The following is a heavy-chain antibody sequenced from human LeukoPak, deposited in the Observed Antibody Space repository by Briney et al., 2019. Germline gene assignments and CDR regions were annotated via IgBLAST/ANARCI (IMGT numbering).Heavy chain of an antibody. CDR1: GGSISSYY. CDR3: ARSPGAPFDY. V-gene: IGHV4-59*01. CDR2: VYFRGTT. J-gene: IGHJ4*02. Sequence: SETLSLTCIVSGGSISSYYWSWIRQPPGKGLEWIGYVYFRGTTNYNPSIKRRVTISVDTSKNQFSLKLTSVTAADTAVYYCARSPGAPFDYWGQGSLVTVSS. D-gene: IGHD3-10*01.